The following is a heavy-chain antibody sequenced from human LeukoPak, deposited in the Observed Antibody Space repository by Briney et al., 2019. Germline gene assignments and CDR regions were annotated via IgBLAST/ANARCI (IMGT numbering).Heavy chain of an antibody. Sequence: GGSLRLSCAASGFTFCIYAMSWVRQAPGKGLEWVSTLTFSGGSTYYADSVKGRFTISRDNSKNTLYLQMNSLRAEDTAVYYCAKGRTEYAYTSDALDVWGHGTMITVSS. CDR3: AKGRTEYAYTSDALDV. V-gene: IGHV3-23*01. CDR2: LTFSGGST. D-gene: IGHD2-2*02. J-gene: IGHJ3*01. CDR1: GFTFCIYA.